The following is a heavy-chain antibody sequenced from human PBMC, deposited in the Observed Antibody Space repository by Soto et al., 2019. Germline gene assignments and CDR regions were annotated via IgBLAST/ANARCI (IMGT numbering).Heavy chain of an antibody. J-gene: IGHJ4*02. Sequence: GGSLRLSCAASGFTFSSYAMSWVRQAPGKGLEWISAISGSGGSTYYADSVKGRFTISRDNSKNTLYLQMNSLRAEDTAVYYCAKAVPEGSSWYVFDYWGQGTLVTVSS. V-gene: IGHV3-23*01. D-gene: IGHD6-13*01. CDR1: GFTFSSYA. CDR2: ISGSGGST. CDR3: AKAVPEGSSWYVFDY.